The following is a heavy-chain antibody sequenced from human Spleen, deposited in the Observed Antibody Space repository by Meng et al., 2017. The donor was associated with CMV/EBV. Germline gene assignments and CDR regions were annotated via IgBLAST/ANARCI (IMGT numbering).Heavy chain of an antibody. Sequence: RGSLRLSCAASGFTFSSFAMSWVRQAPGKGLEWVSTISASSSYIYYADSVKGRFTISRDNAKNSLYLQMNSLRAEDTAVYYCARVGVLRGYYYHYGMDVWGQGTSVTVSS. J-gene: IGHJ6*02. V-gene: IGHV3-21*01. CDR1: GFTFSSFA. CDR2: ISASSSYI. CDR3: ARVGVLRGYYYHYGMDV. D-gene: IGHD3-10*01.